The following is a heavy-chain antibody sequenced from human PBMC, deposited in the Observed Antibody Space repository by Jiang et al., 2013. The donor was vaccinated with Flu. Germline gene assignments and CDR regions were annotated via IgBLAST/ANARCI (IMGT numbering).Heavy chain of an antibody. CDR2: IYYSGST. CDR1: GGSISSGGYY. CDR3: ARDPLWFGYGLDI. J-gene: IGHJ3*02. Sequence: TLSLTCTVSGGSISSGGYYWSWIRQHPGKGLEWIGYIYYSGSTYYNPSLKSRVTISVDTSKNQFSLKLSSVTAADTAVYYCARDPLWFGYGLDIWGQGTMVTVSS. V-gene: IGHV4-31*03. D-gene: IGHD3-10*01.